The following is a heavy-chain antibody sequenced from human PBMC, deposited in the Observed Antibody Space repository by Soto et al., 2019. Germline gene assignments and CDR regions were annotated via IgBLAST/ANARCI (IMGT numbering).Heavy chain of an antibody. D-gene: IGHD3-9*01. J-gene: IGHJ4*02. Sequence: PSETLSLTCTVSGGSISIGGYYLSWIRQHPGKGLEWIGYIYYSGSTYYNPSLKSRVTISVDTSKNQFSLKLSSVTAADTAVYYCARDSRHDTLTGPDYWGQGTLVTVSS. CDR3: ARDSRHDTLTGPDY. V-gene: IGHV4-31*03. CDR2: IYYSGST. CDR1: GGSISIGGYY.